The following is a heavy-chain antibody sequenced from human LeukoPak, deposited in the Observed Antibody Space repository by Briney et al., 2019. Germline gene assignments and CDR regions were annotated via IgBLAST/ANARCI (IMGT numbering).Heavy chain of an antibody. J-gene: IGHJ4*02. D-gene: IGHD5-18*01. CDR1: GGSVSSGSYY. V-gene: IGHV4-61*01. Sequence: SETLSLTCTVSGGSVSSGSYYWSWIRQPPGKGLEWIGYIYYSGSTNYNPSLRSRVTISVDTSKNQFSLKLSSVTAADTAVYYCARDKLWFNYWGQGTLVTVSS. CDR2: IYYSGST. CDR3: ARDKLWFNY.